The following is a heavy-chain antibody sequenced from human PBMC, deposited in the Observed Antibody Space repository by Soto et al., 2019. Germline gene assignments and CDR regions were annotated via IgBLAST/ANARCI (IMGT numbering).Heavy chain of an antibody. Sequence: SETLSLTCTVSGGSISSSSYYWGWIRQPPGKGLEWIGSIYYSGSTYYNPSLKSRVTISVDTSKNQFSLKLSSVTAADTAVYYCAIPIPTDANDDYWGQGTLVTVSS. D-gene: IGHD1-1*01. CDR2: IYYSGST. J-gene: IGHJ4*02. CDR3: AIPIPTDANDDY. V-gene: IGHV4-39*01. CDR1: GGSISSSSYY.